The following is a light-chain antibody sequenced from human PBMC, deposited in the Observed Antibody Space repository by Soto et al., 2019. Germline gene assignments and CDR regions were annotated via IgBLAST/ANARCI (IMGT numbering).Light chain of an antibody. V-gene: IGLV2-14*01. Sequence: QSALTQPASVSGSPGQSITISCTGTSSDVGGYNSVSWYQQHPGKAPKLIIYEVTHRPSGISNRFSGSKSGNTASLTISGLQAEDEASYYCSSYTNSATLGVFGTGTKVTVL. J-gene: IGLJ1*01. CDR1: SSDVGGYNS. CDR2: EVT. CDR3: SSYTNSATLGV.